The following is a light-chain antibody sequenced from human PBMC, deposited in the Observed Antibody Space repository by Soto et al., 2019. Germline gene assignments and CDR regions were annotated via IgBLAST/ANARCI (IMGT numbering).Light chain of an antibody. J-gene: IGKJ2*01. Sequence: DIQMTQSLSSLSASVGDRVTITCRASQSISNSLSWYQQKPGKAPKFLIYVASTLQSGVPSRFSGSGSGTDFTLTISSLQTEDVATYFCQQNFRPPYTFGQGTKREIK. CDR1: QSISNS. CDR3: QQNFRPPYT. CDR2: VAS. V-gene: IGKV1-39*01.